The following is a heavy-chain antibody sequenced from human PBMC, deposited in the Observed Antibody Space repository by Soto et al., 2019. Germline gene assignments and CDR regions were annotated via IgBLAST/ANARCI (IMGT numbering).Heavy chain of an antibody. CDR1: GFTFGSYS. D-gene: IGHD1-1*01. J-gene: IGHJ4*02. Sequence: GGSLRLSCAASGFTFGSYSMNWVRQAPGKGLEWVSSISFGRDFIKYADSVRGRFTISRDNAKNSLYLHLNSLRAEDTAVYFCARDNAGANDLRLDYWGQGTLVTVSS. CDR3: ARDNAGANDLRLDY. V-gene: IGHV3-21*01. CDR2: ISFGRDFI.